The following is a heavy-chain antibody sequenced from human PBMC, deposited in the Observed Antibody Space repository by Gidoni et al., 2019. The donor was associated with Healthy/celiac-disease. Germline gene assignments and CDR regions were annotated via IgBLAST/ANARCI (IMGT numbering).Heavy chain of an antibody. V-gene: IGHV4-34*01. CDR3: ARLRPTQRRGQQLVLGWFDP. J-gene: IGHJ5*02. D-gene: IGHD6-13*01. CDR2: INHSGST. Sequence: QVQLQQWGAGPLKPSETLSLTCAVYGGSFSGYYWSWIRPPPGKGLEWIGEINHSGSTKYNPSLKSRVTISVDTSKNQFSLKLSSVTAADTAVYYCARLRPTQRRGQQLVLGWFDPWGQGTLVTVSS. CDR1: GGSFSGYY.